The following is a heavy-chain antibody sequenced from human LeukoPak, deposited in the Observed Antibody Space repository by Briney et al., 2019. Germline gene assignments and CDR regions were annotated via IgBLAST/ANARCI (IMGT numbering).Heavy chain of an antibody. CDR3: ARGEYSFAWFDP. CDR2: IKQDGSEK. Sequence: GGSLRLSCAASGFTFSSYAMSWVRQAPGKGLEWVANIKQDGSEKYYVDSVKGRFTISRDNAKNSLYLQMNSLRAEDTALYYCARGEYSFAWFDPWGQGTLVTVSS. J-gene: IGHJ5*02. D-gene: IGHD5-18*01. CDR1: GFTFSSYA. V-gene: IGHV3-7*01.